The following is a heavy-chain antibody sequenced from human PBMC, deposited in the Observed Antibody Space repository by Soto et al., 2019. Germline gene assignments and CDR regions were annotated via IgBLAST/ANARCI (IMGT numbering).Heavy chain of an antibody. Sequence: GGSLRLSCAASGFTFSSYAMSWVRQAPGKGLEWVSAISGSGGSTYYADSVKGRFTISRDNSKNTLYLQMNSLRAEDTAVYYCAKAHYTPLYSSSLRRGYYYYYGMDVWGQGTTVTVSS. CDR3: AKAHYTPLYSSSLRRGYYYYYGMDV. CDR2: ISGSGGST. V-gene: IGHV3-23*01. D-gene: IGHD6-13*01. J-gene: IGHJ6*02. CDR1: GFTFSSYA.